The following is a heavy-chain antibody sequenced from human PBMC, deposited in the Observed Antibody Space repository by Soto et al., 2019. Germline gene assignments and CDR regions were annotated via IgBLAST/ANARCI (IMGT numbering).Heavy chain of an antibody. CDR1: GYTFTSYY. D-gene: IGHD6-19*01. Sequence: QVQLVQSGAEVKKPGASVKVSCKASGYTFTSYYMHWVRQAPGQGLEWMGWINPTSGGTNYAQKFRGRVTMTRDTSISTAYMELSRLRSDDTAVYYCARDLVALAGTPEPWFDPWGQGALVTVSS. CDR3: ARDLVALAGTPEPWFDP. J-gene: IGHJ5*02. CDR2: INPTSGGT. V-gene: IGHV1-2*02.